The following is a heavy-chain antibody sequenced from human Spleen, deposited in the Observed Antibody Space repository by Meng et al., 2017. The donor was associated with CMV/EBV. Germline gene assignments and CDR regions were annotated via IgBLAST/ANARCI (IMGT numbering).Heavy chain of an antibody. CDR2: IKEDATTT. Sequence: GESLKISCTGSGFTFGDYVMSWVRQAPGKGLEWVASIKEDATTTYYVDSVRGRLTISRDNAKSSLYLQMNSLRAEDAAVYYCARWVLYSGYYSIDYWGQGTLVTVSS. CDR3: ARWVLYSGYYSIDY. J-gene: IGHJ4*02. CDR1: GFTFGDYV. V-gene: IGHV3-7*01. D-gene: IGHD5-12*01.